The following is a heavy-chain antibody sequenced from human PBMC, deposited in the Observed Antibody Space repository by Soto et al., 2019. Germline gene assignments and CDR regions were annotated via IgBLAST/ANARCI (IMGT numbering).Heavy chain of an antibody. Sequence: PSETLSLTCTVSGVSISSYYWSWIRQPPGKGLEWIGYIYYSGSTNYNPSLKSRVTISVDTSKNQFSLKLSSVTAADTAVYYCARSHNSYYYYYYGMDVWGQGTTVTVSS. D-gene: IGHD1-20*01. CDR2: IYYSGST. CDR3: ARSHNSYYYYYYGMDV. CDR1: GVSISSYY. V-gene: IGHV4-59*01. J-gene: IGHJ6*02.